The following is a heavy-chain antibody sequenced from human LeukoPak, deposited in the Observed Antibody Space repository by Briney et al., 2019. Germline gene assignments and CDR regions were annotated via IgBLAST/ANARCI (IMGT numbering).Heavy chain of an antibody. V-gene: IGHV3-30*02. J-gene: IGHJ4*02. CDR2: IAHHGSNK. CDR3: AKDGSWSCTD. CDR1: GFTFSSYA. Sequence: GGSLRLSCAASGFTFSSYAIHWVRQGPGKGLEWVAYIAHHGSNKYYADPVKGRFTISRDNSKRTLYLQMNSLRADDTAVYYCAKDGSWSCTDWGQGTLVTVSS. D-gene: IGHD2-8*02.